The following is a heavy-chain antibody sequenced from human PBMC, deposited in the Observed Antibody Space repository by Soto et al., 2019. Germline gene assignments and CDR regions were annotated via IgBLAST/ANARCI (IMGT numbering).Heavy chain of an antibody. V-gene: IGHV4-39*01. CDR1: GGSISSSSYY. CDR2: IYYSGST. J-gene: IGHJ4*02. Sequence: QLQLQESGPGLVKPSETLSLTCTVSGGSISSSSYYWGWIRQPPGKGLEWIGSIYYSGSTYYNPSLKSRVTISVDTSKNQFSLKLSSVTAADTAVYYCARHWGALWFGELLDYWGQGTLVTVSS. CDR3: ARHWGALWFGELLDY. D-gene: IGHD3-10*01.